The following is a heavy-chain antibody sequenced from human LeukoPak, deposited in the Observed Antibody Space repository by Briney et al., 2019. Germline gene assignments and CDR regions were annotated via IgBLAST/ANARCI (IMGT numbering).Heavy chain of an antibody. CDR2: IYYTGST. D-gene: IGHD6-19*01. Sequence: PSETLSPTCTVSGGSMSNSSYYWGWIRHPPGKGLDWIGSIYYTGSTYYNPSFKSRITISVDTSKNQFSLKLSSVTAADTAVYYCARARGSGWGLYYYYYYMDVWGKGTTVTVSS. V-gene: IGHV4-39*07. CDR3: ARARGSGWGLYYYYYYMDV. J-gene: IGHJ6*03. CDR1: GGSMSNSSYY.